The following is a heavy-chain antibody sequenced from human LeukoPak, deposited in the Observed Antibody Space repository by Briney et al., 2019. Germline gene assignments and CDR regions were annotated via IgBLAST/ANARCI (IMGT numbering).Heavy chain of an antibody. CDR2: INRDGSRT. CDR1: GFTFSSYA. V-gene: IGHV3-74*01. Sequence: PGGSLRLSCAASGFTFSSYAMSWVRQAPGKGLMWVSRINRDGSRTDYADSVKGRFTISRDNAKNSLYLQMNSLRVEDTAVYYCARGHVDTTITGEFDYWGQGTLVTVSS. J-gene: IGHJ4*02. CDR3: ARGHVDTTITGEFDY. D-gene: IGHD5-18*01.